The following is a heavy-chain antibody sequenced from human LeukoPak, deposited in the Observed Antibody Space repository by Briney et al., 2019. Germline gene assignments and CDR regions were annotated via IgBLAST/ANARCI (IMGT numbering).Heavy chain of an antibody. CDR3: ARSYSSGWYYFDY. D-gene: IGHD6-19*01. CDR2: IYYSGST. CDR1: GDSISSYY. J-gene: IGHJ4*02. V-gene: IGHV4-59*01. Sequence: PSETLSLTCTVSGDSISSYYWSWIRQPPGKGLEWIGYIYYSGSTNYNPSLKSRVTISVDTSKNQFSLKLSSVTAADTALYYCARSYSSGWYYFDYWGQGTLVTVSS.